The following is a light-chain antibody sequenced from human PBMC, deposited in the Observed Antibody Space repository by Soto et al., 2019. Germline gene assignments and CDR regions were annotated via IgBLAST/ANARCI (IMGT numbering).Light chain of an antibody. J-gene: IGLJ1*01. CDR1: SSDVGGYNY. CDR3: SSYVGSNNV. CDR2: EVS. Sequence: QSALTQPPSASGSPGQSVTISCTGTSSDVGGYNYVSWYQQHPGNAPKLMIYEVSKRPSGVPDRFSGSKSGNTASLTVSGLQAGDEADYYCSSYVGSNNVFGTGTKVTVL. V-gene: IGLV2-8*01.